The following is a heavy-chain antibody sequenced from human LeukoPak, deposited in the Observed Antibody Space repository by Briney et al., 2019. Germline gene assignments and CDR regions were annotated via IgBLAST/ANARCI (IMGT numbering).Heavy chain of an antibody. CDR3: ARGDCSSTSCSSTPKNWFDP. V-gene: IGHV3-23*01. Sequence: GGSLRLSCAASGFTFSNYAMSWVRQAPGKGLEWVSAISGSGGTTYYADSVKGRFTISRDNSMNTLYLQMNSLRAEDTAVFYCARGDCSSTSCSSTPKNWFDPWGQGTLVSVSS. J-gene: IGHJ5*02. CDR2: ISGSGGTT. D-gene: IGHD2-2*01. CDR1: GFTFSNYA.